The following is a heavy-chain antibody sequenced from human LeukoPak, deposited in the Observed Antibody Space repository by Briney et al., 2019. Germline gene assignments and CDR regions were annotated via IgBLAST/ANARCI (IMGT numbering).Heavy chain of an antibody. J-gene: IGHJ4*02. CDR2: IYPGDSDT. CDR3: ARQIREVGWYFDY. CDR1: GYSFTSYW. V-gene: IGHV5-51*01. D-gene: IGHD6-19*01. Sequence: GESLKISCKGSGYSFTSYWIGWVRQMPGKGLEWMGIIYPGDSDTRYSPSFQGQVTISADKSITTAYLQWSSLKASDTAMYYCARQIREVGWYFDYWGQGTLVTVSS.